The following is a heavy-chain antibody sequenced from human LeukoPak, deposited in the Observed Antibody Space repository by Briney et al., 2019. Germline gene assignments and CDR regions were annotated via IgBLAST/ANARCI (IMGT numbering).Heavy chain of an antibody. CDR1: GFTFNTYW. V-gene: IGHV3-7*04. D-gene: IGHD3-10*01. CDR3: ARSIRGSARFDY. J-gene: IGHJ4*02. Sequence: GGSLRLSCAASGFTFNTYWMSWVRQAPGKGLEWVANIKQDGSEKYYVDSVKGRFTISSDNAKNLLYLQMNSLRAEDTAVYYCARSIRGSARFDYWGQGTLVTVSS. CDR2: IKQDGSEK.